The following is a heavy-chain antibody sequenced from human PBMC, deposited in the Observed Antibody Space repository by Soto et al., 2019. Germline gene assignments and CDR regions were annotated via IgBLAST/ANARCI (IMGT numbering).Heavy chain of an antibody. CDR2: ISGSGGST. Sequence: EVQLLESGGGLVQPGGSLRLSCAASGFTFSSYAMSWVRQAPGKGLEWVSAISGSGGSTYYADSVKGRFTISRDNTKNTLYLQMNSLSAEDTDVYYCAKVESLLFGGATEPYYFDYWGQGTLVTVSS. D-gene: IGHD3-16*01. CDR1: GFTFSSYA. J-gene: IGHJ4*02. CDR3: AKVESLLFGGATEPYYFDY. V-gene: IGHV3-23*01.